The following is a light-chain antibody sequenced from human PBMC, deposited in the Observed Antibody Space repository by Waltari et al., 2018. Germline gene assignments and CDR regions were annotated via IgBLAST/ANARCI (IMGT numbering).Light chain of an antibody. CDR3: QQRSNWLMYT. Sequence: ELVLTQSPATLSLSPGDRATLSCRASQRVSSYLAWYQQKPGQAPRLLIYDASNRAPGIPARFSGSGSGTDFTLTISSLEPEDFAVYYCQQRSNWLMYTFGQGTKLEIK. V-gene: IGKV3-11*01. CDR2: DAS. J-gene: IGKJ2*01. CDR1: QRVSSY.